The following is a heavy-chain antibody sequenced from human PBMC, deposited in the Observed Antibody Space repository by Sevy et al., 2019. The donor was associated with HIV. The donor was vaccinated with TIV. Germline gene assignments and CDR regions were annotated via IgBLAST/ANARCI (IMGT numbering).Heavy chain of an antibody. CDR1: GYTFTSYD. J-gene: IGHJ2*01. CDR3: ARGGSIYCSGGSCYLSWYFDL. D-gene: IGHD2-15*01. Sequence: ASVKVSCKASGYTFTSYDINWVRQATGQGLEWMGWMNPNSGNTGYAQKFQGRVTITRNTSISTAYMELSSLRSEDTAVYYCARGGSIYCSGGSCYLSWYFDLWGRGTLVTVSS. V-gene: IGHV1-8*03. CDR2: MNPNSGNT.